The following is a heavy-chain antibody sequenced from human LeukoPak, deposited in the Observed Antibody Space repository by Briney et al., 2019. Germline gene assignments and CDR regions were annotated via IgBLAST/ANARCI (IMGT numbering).Heavy chain of an antibody. J-gene: IGHJ3*02. CDR2: ISGSGGST. V-gene: IGHV3-23*01. Sequence: PGGSLRLSCAASGFTFSSYAMSWVRQAPGKGLEWVSAISGSGGSTYYADSVKGRFTISRDNSKNTLYLQMNSLRAEDTAVYYCAKRITMVRGVIPDAFDIWGHGTMVTVSS. CDR3: AKRITMVRGVIPDAFDI. D-gene: IGHD3-10*01. CDR1: GFTFSSYA.